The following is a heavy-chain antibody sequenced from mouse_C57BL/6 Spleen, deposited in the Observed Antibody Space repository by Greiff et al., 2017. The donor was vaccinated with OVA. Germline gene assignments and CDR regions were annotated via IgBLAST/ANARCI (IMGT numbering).Heavy chain of an antibody. V-gene: IGHV1-85*01. CDR3: ARRTASNYFDY. CDR2: IYPRDGST. Sequence: QVQLKESGPELVKPGASVKLSCKASGYTFTSYDINWVKQRPGQGLEWIGWIYPRDGSTKYNEKFKGKATLTVDTSSSTAYMELHSLTSEDSAVYFCARRTASNYFDYWGQGTTLTVSS. CDR1: GYTFTSYD. J-gene: IGHJ2*01.